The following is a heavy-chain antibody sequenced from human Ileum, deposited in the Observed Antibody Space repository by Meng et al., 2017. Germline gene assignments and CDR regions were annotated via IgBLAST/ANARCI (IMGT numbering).Heavy chain of an antibody. CDR3: ARGSVIVVVPAAIGYYYYGMDV. CDR2: INPNSGGT. D-gene: IGHD2-2*02. V-gene: IGHV1-2*06. CDR1: GYTFTGYY. Sequence: VSVKVSCKASGYTFTGYYMHWVRQAPGQGLEWVGRINPNSGGTNYAQKFQGRVTMTRDTSISTAYMELSRLRSDDTAVYYCARGSVIVVVPAAIGYYYYGMDVWGQGTTVTVSS. J-gene: IGHJ6*02.